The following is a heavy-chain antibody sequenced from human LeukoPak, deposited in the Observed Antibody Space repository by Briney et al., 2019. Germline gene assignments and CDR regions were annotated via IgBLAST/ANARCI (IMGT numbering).Heavy chain of an antibody. V-gene: IGHV3-21*01. D-gene: IGHD4-17*01. Sequence: GGSLRLSCAASGFTFSNYSMAWVRQAPGKGLEWVSFISSSSSYIYYADSVKGRFTISRDNAKNSLYLQMNSPRTVDTALYYCAHTVTPRYFQFWGQGTLVTVSS. CDR1: GFTFSNYS. J-gene: IGHJ1*01. CDR2: ISSSSSYI. CDR3: AHTVTPRYFQF.